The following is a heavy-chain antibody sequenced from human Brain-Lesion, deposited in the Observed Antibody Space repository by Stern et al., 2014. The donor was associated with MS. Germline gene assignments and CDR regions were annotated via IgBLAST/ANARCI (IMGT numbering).Heavy chain of an antibody. CDR3: ATLDFVRPAAGRGWFDP. V-gene: IGHV3-9*01. D-gene: IGHD3-3*01. CDR1: GFIFDDYA. J-gene: IGHJ5*02. CDR2: ITSDRGTI. Sequence: VQLVESGGGLVQPGRSLRLSCAASGFIFDDYAIHWVRQAPGKGLEWVSGITSDRGTIVYAGSVKGRFPISRDNAKNSLYLQMNSLRVEDTAFYYCATLDFVRPAAGRGWFDPWGQGTLVTVSS.